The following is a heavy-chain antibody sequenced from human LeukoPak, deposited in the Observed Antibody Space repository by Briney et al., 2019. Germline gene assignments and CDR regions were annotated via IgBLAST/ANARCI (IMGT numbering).Heavy chain of an antibody. Sequence: SGTLSLTCTVSGGSISSYYWSWIRQPAGKGLEWIGRIYTSGSTNYNPSLKSRVTMSVDTSKNQFSLKLSSVTAADTAVYYCARVRHYYGSGSSSPRYYYYYMDVWGKGTTVTISS. J-gene: IGHJ6*03. V-gene: IGHV4-4*07. CDR3: ARVRHYYGSGSSSPRYYYYYMDV. CDR2: IYTSGST. CDR1: GGSISSYY. D-gene: IGHD3-10*01.